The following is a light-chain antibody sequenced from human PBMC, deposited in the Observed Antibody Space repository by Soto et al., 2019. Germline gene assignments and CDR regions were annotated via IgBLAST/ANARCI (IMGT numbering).Light chain of an antibody. CDR3: QQSYSTPRT. V-gene: IGKV1-39*01. J-gene: IGKJ3*01. CDR2: AAS. Sequence: DIQMTQSPSSLSASVGDRVTITCRASQSISSYLNWYQQKPGKTPKLLIYAASSLQSGVPSRFSGSGSGTDFTLIISTLQPEDFATYSCQQSYSTPRTFGPGTKVDIK. CDR1: QSISSY.